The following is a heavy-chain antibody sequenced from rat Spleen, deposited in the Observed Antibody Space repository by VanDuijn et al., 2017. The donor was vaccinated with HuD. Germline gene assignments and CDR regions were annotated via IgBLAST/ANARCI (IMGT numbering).Heavy chain of an antibody. CDR1: GFTFSSFV. CDR2: ITSGGSNT. V-gene: IGHV5-25*01. Sequence: EVQLVESGGGLVQPGRSLKLSCAVSGFTFSSFVMAWLRQAPKKGLEWVASITSGGSNTYYPDSVKGRFTISRDNAKSTLYLQMDSLRSEDTATYYCAKENGGYSPFDYWGQGVMVTVSS. D-gene: IGHD1-11*01. J-gene: IGHJ2*01. CDR3: AKENGGYSPFDY.